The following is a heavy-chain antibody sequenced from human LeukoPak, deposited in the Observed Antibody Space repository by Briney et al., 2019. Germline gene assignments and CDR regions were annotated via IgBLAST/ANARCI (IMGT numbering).Heavy chain of an antibody. CDR3: ARDLFYGGNSRPSY. V-gene: IGHV1-69*06. J-gene: IGHJ4*02. CDR2: IIPIFGTA. Sequence: ASVKVSCKASGGTFSSYAISWVRQAPGQGLEWMGGIIPIFGTANYAQKFQGRVTITADKSTSTAYMELSSLRSEDTAVYYCARDLFYGGNSRPSYWGQGTLVTVSS. D-gene: IGHD4-23*01. CDR1: GGTFSSYA.